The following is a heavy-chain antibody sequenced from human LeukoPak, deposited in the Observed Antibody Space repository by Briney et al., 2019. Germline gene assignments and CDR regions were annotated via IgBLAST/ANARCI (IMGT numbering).Heavy chain of an antibody. CDR2: INPDNGGT. J-gene: IGHJ5*02. CDR3: TREARVGNWFDP. D-gene: IGHD2-2*01. V-gene: IGHV1-2*02. CDR1: GYTFTDYY. Sequence: ASVKVSCKASGYTFTDYYIHWVRQAPGQGLEWMGWINPDNGGTNYAQKFQGRVTMTRDTSIRTVYMDLSRLRSDNTAVFYCTREARVGNWFDPWGQGTQVTVSS.